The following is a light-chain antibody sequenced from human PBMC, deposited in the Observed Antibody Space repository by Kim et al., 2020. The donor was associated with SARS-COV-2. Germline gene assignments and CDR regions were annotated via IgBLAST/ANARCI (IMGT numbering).Light chain of an antibody. CDR1: SSDVGAYHY. Sequence: GQSITMSCTGTSSDVGAYHYVSWYQQHPGRAPKLISYDVTNRPSGVSNRFSASKSGNTASLTISGLQAEDEADYYCNSYTTSKTYVFGSGTKVTVL. CDR2: DVT. CDR3: NSYTTSKTYV. J-gene: IGLJ1*01. V-gene: IGLV2-14*03.